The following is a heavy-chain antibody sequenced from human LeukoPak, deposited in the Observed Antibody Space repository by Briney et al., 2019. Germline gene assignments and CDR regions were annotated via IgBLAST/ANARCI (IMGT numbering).Heavy chain of an antibody. J-gene: IGHJ4*02. V-gene: IGHV3-74*01. D-gene: IGHD3-10*01. CDR3: TRSPDYGSGSYSDY. Sequence: PGGSLRLSCAASGFTFSSYWMHWVRQAPGKGLVWVSRINTDGSSTSYADSVKGRFTISRDNAKNTLYLQMNSLRAEDTAVYYCTRSPDYGSGSYSDYWGQGTLVTVSS. CDR2: INTDGSST. CDR1: GFTFSSYW.